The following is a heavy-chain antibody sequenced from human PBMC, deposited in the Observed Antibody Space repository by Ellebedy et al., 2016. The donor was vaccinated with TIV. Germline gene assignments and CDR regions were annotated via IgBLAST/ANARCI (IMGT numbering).Heavy chain of an antibody. D-gene: IGHD4/OR15-4a*01. CDR1: GGSFSGYY. CDR2: INHSGST. J-gene: IGHJ6*03. Sequence: GSLRLXXAVYGGSFSGYYWSWIRQPPGKGLEWIGEINHSGSTNYNPSLKSRVTISVDTSKNQFSLKLTSVTAADTAVYYCAKVLRDPPYFYYCMDVWGKGTTVTVSS. V-gene: IGHV4-34*01. CDR3: AKVLRDPPYFYYCMDV.